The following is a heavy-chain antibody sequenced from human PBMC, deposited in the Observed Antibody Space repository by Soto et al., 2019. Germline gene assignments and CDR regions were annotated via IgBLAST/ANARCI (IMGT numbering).Heavy chain of an antibody. V-gene: IGHV2-5*02. J-gene: IGHJ6*03. Sequence: QITLKESGPTLVKPTQTLTLTCTFSGFSLSTSGVGVGWIRQPPGKALEWLALIYWDDDKRYSPSLKSRLTTDKNNSKKQVVLTMTNMDPVDTATYYWAPRPGENNYSSSCYGGYYYYYMDVWGKGTTVNVSS. CDR1: GFSLSTSGVG. D-gene: IGHD6-13*01. CDR3: APRPGENNYSSSCYGGYYYYYMDV. CDR2: IYWDDDK.